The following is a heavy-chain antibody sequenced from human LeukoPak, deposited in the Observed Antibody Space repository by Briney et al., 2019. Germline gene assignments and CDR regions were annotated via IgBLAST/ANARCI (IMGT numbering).Heavy chain of an antibody. D-gene: IGHD3-10*01. V-gene: IGHV4-59*08. CDR2: IYYSGST. CDR1: DGSISGYY. CDR3: ARQESGSGSYLSYFDY. Sequence: PSETLSLTCSVSDGSISGYYWSWIRQPPGKGLEWIGYIYYSGSTKYNPSLKSRVTISIDTSKNQFSLRLSSVTAADTAVYYCARQESGSGSYLSYFDYWGQGTLVTVSS. J-gene: IGHJ4*02.